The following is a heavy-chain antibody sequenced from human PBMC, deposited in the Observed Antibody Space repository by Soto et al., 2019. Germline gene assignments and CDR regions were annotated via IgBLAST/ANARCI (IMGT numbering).Heavy chain of an antibody. D-gene: IGHD2-2*01. CDR2: IYYSGST. V-gene: IGHV4-39*01. CDR1: GGSISSSSYY. Sequence: SETLSLTCTVSGGSISSSSYYWGWIRQPPGKGLEWIGSIYYSGSTYYNPSLKSRVTISVDTSKNQFSLKLSSVTAADTAVYYCARHQVPADISYYYYGMDVWGQGTTVTVSS. J-gene: IGHJ6*02. CDR3: ARHQVPADISYYYYGMDV.